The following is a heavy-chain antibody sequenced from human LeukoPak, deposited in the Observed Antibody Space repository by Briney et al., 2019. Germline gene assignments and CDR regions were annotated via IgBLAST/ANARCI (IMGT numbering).Heavy chain of an antibody. V-gene: IGHV3-66*01. J-gene: IGHJ4*02. CDR3: ARDRSMGAYYYFDY. CDR1: GFTVSSNY. D-gene: IGHD1-26*01. CDR2: IYSGGST. Sequence: QAGGSLRLSCAASGFTVSSNYMSWVRQAPGKGLKWVSVIYSGGSTYYADSVKGRFTISRDNSKNTLYLQMNSLRAEDTAVYYCARDRSMGAYYYFDYWGQGTLVTVSS.